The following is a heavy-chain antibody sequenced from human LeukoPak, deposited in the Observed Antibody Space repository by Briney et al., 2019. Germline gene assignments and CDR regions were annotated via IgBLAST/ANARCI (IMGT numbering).Heavy chain of an antibody. D-gene: IGHD4-17*01. CDR3: AKDRGWQYADYETVAVEH. Sequence: ASVKVSCKASGYTFTNYGISWVRQAPGQGLEWMGWISVYTCKTYHAQKFQARVTMTTDTSTTTAYMELRSLRSDDTAVYYCAKDRGWQYADYETVAVEHWGQGTLVTVSS. J-gene: IGHJ4*02. CDR2: ISVYTCKT. V-gene: IGHV1-18*01. CDR1: GYTFTNYG.